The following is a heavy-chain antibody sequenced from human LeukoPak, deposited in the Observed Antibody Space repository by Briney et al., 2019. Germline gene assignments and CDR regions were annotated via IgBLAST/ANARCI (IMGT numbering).Heavy chain of an antibody. CDR3: ASSVSSRWAIIDY. Sequence: ASVKVSCKASGYTFTTYYMHWVRQAPGQGLEWLGWITPNSGATNYAQKSQGRVTMTRDTSITTAYMELSRLSSDDTAVYYCASSVSSRWAIIDYWGQGTLVTVSS. D-gene: IGHD6-13*01. CDR1: GYTFTTYY. V-gene: IGHV1-2*02. CDR2: ITPNSGAT. J-gene: IGHJ4*02.